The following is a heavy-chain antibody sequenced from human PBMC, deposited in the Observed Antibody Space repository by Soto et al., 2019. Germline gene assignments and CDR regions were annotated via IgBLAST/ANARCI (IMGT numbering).Heavy chain of an antibody. V-gene: IGHV1-69*05. D-gene: IGHD5-12*01. CDR2: IIPIFGTA. CDR1: GGTFSSYA. Sequence: SVKVSCKASGGTFSSYAISWVRQAPGQGLEWMGGIIPIFGTANYAQKFQGRVTMTRNTSISTAYMELSSLRSEDTAVYYCARVWGYSGYDRNWFDPWGQGTLVTVSS. J-gene: IGHJ5*02. CDR3: ARVWGYSGYDRNWFDP.